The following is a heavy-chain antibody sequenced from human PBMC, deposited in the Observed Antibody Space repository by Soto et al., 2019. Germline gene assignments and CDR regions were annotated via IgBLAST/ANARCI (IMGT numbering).Heavy chain of an antibody. V-gene: IGHV1-69*13. CDR1: GGSFGNSA. CDR3: ATGVVWIGYFTVDS. CDR2: FIPVYRTL. D-gene: IGHD3-3*01. J-gene: IGHJ4*02. Sequence: SVKVSCKASGGSFGNSAINWVRQTPGQGLEWLGGFIPVYRTLNYAQKFQGRVTITADESTGTAYMTLSSLASDDTAVYYCATGVVWIGYFTVDSWDQGTRVTVSS.